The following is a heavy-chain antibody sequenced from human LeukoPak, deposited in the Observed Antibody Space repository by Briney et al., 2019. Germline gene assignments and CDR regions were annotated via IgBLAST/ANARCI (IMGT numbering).Heavy chain of an antibody. CDR1: GFTVSSNS. CDR3: ARVAAAGTGIFANFYYSMDI. CDR2: IYSDNT. V-gene: IGHV3-53*01. J-gene: IGHJ6*03. Sequence: GGSLRLSCTVSGFTVSSNSMSWVRQAPGKGLEWVSFIYSDNTHYSDSVKGRFTISRDNAKNSLYLQMNSLRAEDTAVYYCARVAAAGTGIFANFYYSMDIWGKGTTVTISS. D-gene: IGHD6-13*01.